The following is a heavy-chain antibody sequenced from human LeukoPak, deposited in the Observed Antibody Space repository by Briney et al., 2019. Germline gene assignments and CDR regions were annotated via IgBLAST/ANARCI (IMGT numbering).Heavy chain of an antibody. CDR3: ARGAPPDIVVVPAATLWFDP. V-gene: IGHV4-59*01. D-gene: IGHD2-2*01. CDR1: GGSISSYY. Sequence: PSETLSLTCTVSGGSISSYYWSWIRQPPGKRLEWIGYIYYSGSTNYNPSLKSRVTISVDTSKNQFSLKLSSVTAADTAVYYCARGAPPDIVVVPAATLWFDPWGQGTLVTVSS. J-gene: IGHJ5*02. CDR2: IYYSGST.